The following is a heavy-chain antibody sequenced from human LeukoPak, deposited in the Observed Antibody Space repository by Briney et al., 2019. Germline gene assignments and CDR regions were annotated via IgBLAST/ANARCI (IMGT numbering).Heavy chain of an antibody. V-gene: IGHV3-33*01. CDR3: ARGGHDYYDRSGYYYMSAFDI. CDR1: GFTLSSYG. CDR2: IWYDGTNR. J-gene: IGHJ3*02. Sequence: GRALRLSCAASGFTLSSYGIHWVRQAPGKGLEWVAVIWYDGTNRYYVDSVRGRFTISRDNSKNTLYLQMNSLRAEDTAVYYCARGGHDYYDRSGYYYMSAFDIWGQGTMVTVSS. D-gene: IGHD3-22*01.